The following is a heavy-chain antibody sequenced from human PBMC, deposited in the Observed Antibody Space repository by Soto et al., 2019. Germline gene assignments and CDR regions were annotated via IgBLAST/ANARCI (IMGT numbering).Heavy chain of an antibody. CDR1: GGSFSGYY. Sequence: SETLSLTCAVYGGSFSGYYWSWIRQPPGKGLERIGEINHSGSTNYNPSLKSRVTISVDTSKNQFSLKLSSVTAADAAVYYCARGNIVVVPAAMIPSYFDYWGQGTLVTVSS. J-gene: IGHJ4*02. V-gene: IGHV4-34*01. CDR3: ARGNIVVVPAAMIPSYFDY. CDR2: INHSGST. D-gene: IGHD2-2*01.